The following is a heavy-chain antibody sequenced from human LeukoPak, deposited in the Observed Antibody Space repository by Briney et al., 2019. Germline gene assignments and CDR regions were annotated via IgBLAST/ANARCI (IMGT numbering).Heavy chain of an antibody. Sequence: GSLRLSCAASGFTFSSYWMSWVRQAPGKGLEWVANIKQDGSEKYYVDSVKGRFTISRDNAKNSLYLQMNSLRAEDTAVYYCARNYDILTGSGYYYYMDVWGKGTTVTISS. D-gene: IGHD3-9*01. V-gene: IGHV3-7*01. J-gene: IGHJ6*03. CDR1: GFTFSSYW. CDR2: IKQDGSEK. CDR3: ARNYDILTGSGYYYYMDV.